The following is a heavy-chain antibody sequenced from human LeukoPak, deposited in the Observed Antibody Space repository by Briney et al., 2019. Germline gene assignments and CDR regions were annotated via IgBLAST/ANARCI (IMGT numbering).Heavy chain of an antibody. CDR1: GGSFSGYY. CDR3: ARGNRPALGEYGDFDY. J-gene: IGHJ4*02. CDR2: INHSGST. V-gene: IGHV4-34*01. Sequence: PSETLSLTCAVYGGSFSGYYWSWIRQPPGKGLEWIGEINHSGSTNYNPSLKSRVTISVDTSKNQFSLKLSSATAADTAVYYCARGNRPALGEYGDFDYWGQGTPVTVSS. D-gene: IGHD3-16*01.